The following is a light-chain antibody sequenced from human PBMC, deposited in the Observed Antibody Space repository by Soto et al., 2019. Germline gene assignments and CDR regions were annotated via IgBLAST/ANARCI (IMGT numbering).Light chain of an antibody. Sequence: EIVMTQSPPTLSVSPGERAALSCRASQSISSNLAWYQQKPGQAPRLLIYGAFTRATGIPARFSGSGSGTEFTLTISSLQSEDFAVYYCQQYSNWPAITFGQGTRLEIK. V-gene: IGKV3D-15*01. J-gene: IGKJ5*01. CDR3: QQYSNWPAIT. CDR2: GAF. CDR1: QSISSN.